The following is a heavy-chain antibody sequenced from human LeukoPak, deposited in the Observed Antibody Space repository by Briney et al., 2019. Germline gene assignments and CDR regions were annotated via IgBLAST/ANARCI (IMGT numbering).Heavy chain of an antibody. CDR3: ARDYVYYDSSGYSHPYYFDY. V-gene: IGHV1-18*01. CDR2: ISAYNGNT. D-gene: IGHD3-22*01. Sequence: ASVKASCKASGYTFTSNGISWVRQAPGQGLEWMGWISAYNGNTNYEQKLQGRVTMTTDTSTSTAYMELRSLRSDDTAVYYCARDYVYYDSSGYSHPYYFDYWGQGTLVTVSS. J-gene: IGHJ4*02. CDR1: GYTFTSNG.